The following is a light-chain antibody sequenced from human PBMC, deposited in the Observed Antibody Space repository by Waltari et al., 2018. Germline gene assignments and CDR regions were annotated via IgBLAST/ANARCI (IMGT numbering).Light chain of an antibody. CDR1: SLRSYN. CDR3: NSRDSSGNHPSWV. Sequence: SSELTQDPAVAVALGQTVRLTCQGDSLRSYNASWDPQKPGQAPVLVIYGKNNRPSGIPDRFSGSSSGNTASLTITGAKAEDEADYYCNSRDSSGNHPSWVFGGGTKLTVL. J-gene: IGLJ3*02. V-gene: IGLV3-19*01. CDR2: GKN.